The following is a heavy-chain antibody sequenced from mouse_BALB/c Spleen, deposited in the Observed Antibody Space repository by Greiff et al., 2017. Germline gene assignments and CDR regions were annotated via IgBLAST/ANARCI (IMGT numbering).Heavy chain of an antibody. Sequence: VQLQESGPGLVQPSQSLSITCTVSGFSLTSYGVHWVRQSPGKGLEWLGVIWSGGSTDYNAAFISRLSISKDNSKSQVFFKMNSLQANDTAIYYCARWLLPFWYFDVWGAGTTVTVSS. V-gene: IGHV2-2*02. CDR2: IWSGGST. D-gene: IGHD2-3*01. J-gene: IGHJ1*01. CDR3: ARWLLPFWYFDV. CDR1: GFSLTSYG.